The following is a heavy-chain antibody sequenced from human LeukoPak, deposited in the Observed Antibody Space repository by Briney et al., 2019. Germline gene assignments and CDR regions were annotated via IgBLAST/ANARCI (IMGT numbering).Heavy chain of an antibody. J-gene: IGHJ4*02. Sequence: SETLALTCSVSGGPISSSSYYWGWIRQSPGKGLEWIGSMYYRGTTYENSSLKSRLTLSIDTSNNQFSLKLTSVTAADTAVYFCAREYSRSVVAGSRPDLWGQGLLVTVSS. V-gene: IGHV4-39*02. CDR2: MYYRGTT. D-gene: IGHD2-21*01. CDR1: GGPISSSSYY. CDR3: AREYSRSVVAGSRPDL.